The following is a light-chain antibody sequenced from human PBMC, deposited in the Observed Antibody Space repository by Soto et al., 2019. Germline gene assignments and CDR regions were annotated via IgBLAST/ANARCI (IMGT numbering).Light chain of an antibody. CDR3: QQYCSYLLT. J-gene: IGKJ3*01. V-gene: IGKV1-8*01. CDR2: AAS. CDR1: QGISSY. Sequence: AIRMTQSPSSFSASTGDRVTITCRASQGISSYLAWYQQKPGKPPKLLISAASTLQSGVPSRFSGSGSGTDFTLTISCLQSEDFATYYCQQYCSYLLTFGPGTKVDIK.